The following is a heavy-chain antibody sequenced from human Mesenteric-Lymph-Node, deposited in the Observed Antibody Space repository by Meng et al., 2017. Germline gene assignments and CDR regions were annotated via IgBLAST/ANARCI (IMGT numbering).Heavy chain of an antibody. CDR1: GGSVSGRNYY. CDR2: IYDTETT. J-gene: IGHJ4*02. V-gene: IGHV4-61*01. D-gene: IGHD2/OR15-2a*01. Sequence: QGQLQESGPRLGRPSETLSLMCSVSGGSVSGRNYYWSWIRQPPGKGLEWIGYIYDTETTNYSPSLESRVTISVDTSKNQFSLNLSSVTAADTAIYYCASLVSREYRRVDFWGQGTLVTVSS. CDR3: ASLVSREYRRVDF.